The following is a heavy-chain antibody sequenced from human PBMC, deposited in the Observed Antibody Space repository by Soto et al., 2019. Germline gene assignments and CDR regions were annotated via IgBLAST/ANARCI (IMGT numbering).Heavy chain of an antibody. CDR2: IKADNGDT. CDR1: GYIFADYA. V-gene: IGHV1-3*05. CDR3: ATSDWAW. J-gene: IGHJ4*02. Sequence: HIVQSGPEEKSPGASVKLSCTTSGYIFADYAIHWVRQAPGQGLEWVGWIKADNGDTRYSPKFQGRLIITRDISASPSYMELTDLSSTDTGVFYCATSDWAWWGRGTLITVS. D-gene: IGHD3-9*01.